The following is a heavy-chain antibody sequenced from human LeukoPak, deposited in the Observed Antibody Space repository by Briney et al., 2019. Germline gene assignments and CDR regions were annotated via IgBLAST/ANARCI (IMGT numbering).Heavy chain of an antibody. D-gene: IGHD3-3*01. CDR1: GFTFSSYS. CDR3: ARDSNYNYWSGSGY. CDR2: ISTSSVYT. V-gene: IGHV3-21*01. J-gene: IGHJ4*02. Sequence: AGSLRLSCAASGFTFSSYSMNWVRQAPGKGLEWVSSISTSSVYTYYTDSVKGRFSISRDNAKNSLFLQMNSLRAEDTAVYYCARDSNYNYWSGSGYWGQGTLVTVSS.